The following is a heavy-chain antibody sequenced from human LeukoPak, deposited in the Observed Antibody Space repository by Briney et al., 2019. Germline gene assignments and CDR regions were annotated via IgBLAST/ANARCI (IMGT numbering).Heavy chain of an antibody. Sequence: KPGGSLRLSCAASGLTFSSYSMNWVRQAPGKGLEWVSSISSSSSYIYCADSVKGRFTISRDNAKNSLYLQMNSLRAEDTAVYYCARDSAGFDPWGQGTLVTVSS. J-gene: IGHJ5*02. V-gene: IGHV3-21*01. CDR2: ISSSSSYI. CDR3: ARDSAGFDP. CDR1: GLTFSSYS. D-gene: IGHD3-10*01.